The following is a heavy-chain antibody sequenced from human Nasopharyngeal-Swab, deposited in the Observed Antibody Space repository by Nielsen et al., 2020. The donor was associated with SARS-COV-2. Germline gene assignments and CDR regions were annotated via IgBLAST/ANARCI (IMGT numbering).Heavy chain of an antibody. Sequence: GESLKISCQAFGYTFSNYWISWVRQVPGKGLEWIGVISPGDSESRYSPPFRGHVTISFDESISTTYLQWSSLKASDTAMYYRARPSRTGYAYADGWFDSWGQGTQVTVSS. D-gene: IGHD3/OR15-3a*01. CDR1: GYTFSNYW. V-gene: IGHV5-51*01. J-gene: IGHJ5*01. CDR3: ARPSRTGYAYADGWFDS. CDR2: ISPGDSES.